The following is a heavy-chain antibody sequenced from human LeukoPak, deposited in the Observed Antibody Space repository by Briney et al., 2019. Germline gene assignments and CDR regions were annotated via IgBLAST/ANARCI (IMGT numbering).Heavy chain of an antibody. J-gene: IGHJ4*02. CDR3: ARAQNYGYGSGSYLQYYFDY. D-gene: IGHD3-10*01. CDR2: ISSSSSYI. Sequence: GGSLRLSCAASGFTFSSYSMNWVRQAPGKGLEWVSSISSSSSYIYYADSVKGRFTISSDNAKNSLYLQMNSLRAEDTAVYYCARAQNYGYGSGSYLQYYFDYWGQGTLVTVSS. CDR1: GFTFSSYS. V-gene: IGHV3-21*01.